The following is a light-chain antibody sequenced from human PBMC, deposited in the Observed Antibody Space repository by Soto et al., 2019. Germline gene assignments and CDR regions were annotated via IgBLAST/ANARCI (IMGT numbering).Light chain of an antibody. CDR2: DAS. CDR3: QQYDNLPRLT. CDR1: PTISNY. J-gene: IGKJ4*01. V-gene: IGKV1-33*01. Sequence: DIQMTQSPSSLSACVGDRVTIICRASPTISNYLNWYQQKPGKAPKLLIYDASNLETGVPSRFSGSGSGTDFTFTISSLQPEDIATYYCQQYDNLPRLTFGGGTKVDIK.